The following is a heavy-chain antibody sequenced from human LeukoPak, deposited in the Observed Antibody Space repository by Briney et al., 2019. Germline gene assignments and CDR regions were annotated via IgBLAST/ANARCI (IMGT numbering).Heavy chain of an antibody. J-gene: IGHJ6*02. V-gene: IGHV1-18*01. CDR1: GYTFTSYG. CDR2: ISAYNGNT. D-gene: IGHD3-3*01. CDR3: ARDPGTDYDFWSGYRGYYGMDV. Sequence: ASVKVSCKASGYTFTSYGISWVRQAPGQGLEWMGWISAYNGNTNYAQKLQGRVTMTTDTSTSTAYMGLRSLRSDDTAVYYCARDPGTDYDFWSGYRGYYGMDVWGQGTTVTVSS.